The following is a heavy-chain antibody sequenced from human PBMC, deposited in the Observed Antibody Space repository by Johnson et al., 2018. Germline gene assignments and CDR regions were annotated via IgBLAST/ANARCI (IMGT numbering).Heavy chain of an antibody. V-gene: IGHV3-73*02. D-gene: IGHD5-12*01. CDR2: IRSKANSYAT. Sequence: VQLQESGGGLVQPGGSLKLSCAASGFTFSGSAMHWVRQASGKGLEWVGRIRSKANSYATAYAASVKGRFTISRDDSKNTAYLQMKSLKTEDTAGYYCISGYGGCDYYNGMDVWGQGTTVTVSS. CDR1: GFTFSGSA. J-gene: IGHJ6*02. CDR3: ISGYGGCDYYNGMDV.